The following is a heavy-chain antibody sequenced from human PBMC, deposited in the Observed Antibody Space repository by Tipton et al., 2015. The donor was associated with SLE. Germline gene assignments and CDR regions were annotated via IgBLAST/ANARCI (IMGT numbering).Heavy chain of an antibody. CDR3: ARQSNYMDV. CDR1: GGSISSYY. CDR2: IYYSGST. V-gene: IGHV4-59*01. Sequence: LRLSCTVSGGSISSYYWSWIRQPPGKGLEWIGYIYYSGSTNYNPSLKSRVTVSVGTSKNQFSLKLSSVTAADTAVYYCARQSNYMDVWGKGTTVTVSS. J-gene: IGHJ6*03.